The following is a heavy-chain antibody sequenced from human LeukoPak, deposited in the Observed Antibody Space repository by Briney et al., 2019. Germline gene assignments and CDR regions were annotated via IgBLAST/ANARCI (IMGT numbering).Heavy chain of an antibody. CDR2: IFFSGNT. CDR3: ARYNGGRRWQQLRTTSENFFDY. Sequence: PSETLSLTCTVSGGSISTNGFYWGWIRQPPGKGLEWIGHIFFSGNTYYNPSLQSRVTITVDTAQNQFSLKLNSMTAADTAVYYCARYNGGRRWQQLRTTSENFFDYWGQGTLVTVSS. V-gene: IGHV4-39*01. D-gene: IGHD5-24*01. J-gene: IGHJ4*02. CDR1: GGSISTNGFY.